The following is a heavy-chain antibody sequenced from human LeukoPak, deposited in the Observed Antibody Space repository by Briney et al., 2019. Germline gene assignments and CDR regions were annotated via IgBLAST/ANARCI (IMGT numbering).Heavy chain of an antibody. CDR3: ARQIRPYYYDSSGYYLGCAFDI. J-gene: IGHJ3*02. CDR1: GYSFTNYG. D-gene: IGHD3-22*01. V-gene: IGHV5-10-1*01. CDR2: IDPSDSYS. Sequence: PGESLRISCKGSGYSFTNYGISWVRQMPGKGLEWMGRIDPSDSYSNYGPSFQGHVTISADRSISTAYLQWSSLKASDTAMYYCARQIRPYYYDSSGYYLGCAFDIWGQGTMVTVSS.